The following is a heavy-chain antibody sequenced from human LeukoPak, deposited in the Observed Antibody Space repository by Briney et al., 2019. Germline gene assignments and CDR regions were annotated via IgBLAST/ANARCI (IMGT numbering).Heavy chain of an antibody. V-gene: IGHV1-8*03. Sequence: ASVKVSCKASGYTLTSYDINWVRQATGQGLEWMGWMNPNSGNTGYAQKFQGRVTITRNTSISTAYMELSSLRSEDTAVYYCARRGQYYYMDVWGKGTTVTVSS. J-gene: IGHJ6*03. CDR2: MNPNSGNT. CDR3: ARRGQYYYMDV. CDR1: GYTLTSYD.